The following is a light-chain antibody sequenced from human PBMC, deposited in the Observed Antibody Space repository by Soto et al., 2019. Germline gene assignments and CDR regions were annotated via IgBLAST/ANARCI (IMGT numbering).Light chain of an antibody. J-gene: IGKJ1*01. Sequence: DIQMTQSPSTLSASVGDTVTITCRASQSISSWVAWYQQKPGKAPKVLIYRASKLESGVRSRFSGSGSGTEFTLTISTLQPEDFATYYCQQYNFYSWTFGQGTKVEIK. V-gene: IGKV1-5*03. CDR3: QQYNFYSWT. CDR1: QSISSW. CDR2: RAS.